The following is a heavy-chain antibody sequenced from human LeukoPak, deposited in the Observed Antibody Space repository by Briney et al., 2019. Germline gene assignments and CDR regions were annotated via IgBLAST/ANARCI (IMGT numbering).Heavy chain of an antibody. V-gene: IGHV3-7*01. Sequence: GGSLRLSCAASGFVFSTYWMTWVRQAPGKGLEWVTNINLDGTEEHYVDSSLKGRFTISRDNAKNSLYLQMTSLRVEDTAVYYCASGRHDFLHWGQGTLVTVSS. CDR3: ASGRHDFLH. J-gene: IGHJ4*02. CDR2: INLDGTEE. D-gene: IGHD3/OR15-3a*01. CDR1: GFVFSTYW.